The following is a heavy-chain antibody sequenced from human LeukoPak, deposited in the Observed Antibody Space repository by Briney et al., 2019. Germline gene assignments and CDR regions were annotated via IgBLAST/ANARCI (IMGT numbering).Heavy chain of an antibody. D-gene: IGHD2-2*01. V-gene: IGHV3-23*01. CDR2: ISGSGGST. J-gene: IGHJ4*02. CDR3: YGGDIVVVPAAMRGVGFDY. Sequence: GGSLRLSCAASGFTFSSYAMSWVRQAPGKGLEWVSAISGSGGSTYYADSVKGRFTISRDNSKNTLYLQMNSLRAEDTAVYYCYGGDIVVVPAAMRGVGFDYWGQGTLVTVSS. CDR1: GFTFSSYA.